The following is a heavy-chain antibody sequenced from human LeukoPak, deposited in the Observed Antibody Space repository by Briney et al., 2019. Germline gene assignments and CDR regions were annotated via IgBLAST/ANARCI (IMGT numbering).Heavy chain of an antibody. Sequence: PGGSLRLSCAASGLTFDDYAMHWVRQAPGKGLEWVSSISSSSSYIYYADSVKGRFTISRDNAKNSLYLQMNSLRAEDTAVYYCARDRSSRDYWGQGTLVTVSS. CDR2: ISSSSSYI. CDR1: GLTFDDYA. CDR3: ARDRSSRDY. V-gene: IGHV3-21*01. J-gene: IGHJ4*02.